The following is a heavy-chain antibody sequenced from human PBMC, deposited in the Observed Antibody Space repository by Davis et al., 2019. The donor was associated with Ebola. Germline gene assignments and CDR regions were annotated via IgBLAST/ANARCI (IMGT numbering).Heavy chain of an antibody. CDR1: GYTFTGYY. V-gene: IGHV1-2*04. CDR2: INPNSGGT. D-gene: IGHD2-2*01. Sequence: ASVKVSCKASGYTFTGYYMHWVRQAPGQGLEWMGWINPNSGGTNYAQKFQGWVTMTRDTSISTAYMELRRLRSDDTAVYYCARGGDIVVVPAASIDYWGQGTLVTVSS. J-gene: IGHJ4*02. CDR3: ARGGDIVVVPAASIDY.